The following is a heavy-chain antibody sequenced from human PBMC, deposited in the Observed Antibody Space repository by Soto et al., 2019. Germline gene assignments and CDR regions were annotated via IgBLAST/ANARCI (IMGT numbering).Heavy chain of an antibody. Sequence: QVQLVESGDGVVQPGRSLRLSCAASGFTFSSNAMHWVRQAPGKGLEWVAIVSYDGSNNYYADSVKGRFTISRDNSKNTLYLQMNSLRADDTAVYYCARGYDSNLDIWGQGTMVTVSS. CDR2: VSYDGSNN. V-gene: IGHV3-30-3*01. CDR3: ARGYDSNLDI. D-gene: IGHD3-22*01. CDR1: GFTFSSNA. J-gene: IGHJ3*02.